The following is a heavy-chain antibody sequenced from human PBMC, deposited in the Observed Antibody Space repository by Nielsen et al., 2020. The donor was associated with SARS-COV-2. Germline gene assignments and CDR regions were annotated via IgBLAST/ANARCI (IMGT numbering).Heavy chain of an antibody. CDR2: IHPDGSVK. V-gene: IGHV3-7*05. Sequence: LKISCAASGFSFRTSWMNWVRQGPGKRLEWVANIHPDGSVKRHVDSVMGRFTISRDNARDSLYLQMNNLRAEDTAIYYCLQGGASWGQGTLVTVSS. D-gene: IGHD1-1*01. CDR3: LQGGAS. CDR1: GFSFRTSW. J-gene: IGHJ5*02.